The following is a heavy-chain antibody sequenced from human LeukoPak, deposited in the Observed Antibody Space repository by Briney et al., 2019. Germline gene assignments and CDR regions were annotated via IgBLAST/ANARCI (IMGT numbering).Heavy chain of an antibody. CDR2: IIPIFGTA. D-gene: IGHD5-12*01. J-gene: IGHJ6*02. Sequence: GSSVKVSCKASGGTFSSYAISWVRQAPGQGLEWMGGIIPIFGTANYAQKFQGRVTITADESTSTAYMELSSLRSEDTAVYYCATEKGDSGYDYSYYYYGMDVWGQGTTVTVSS. CDR3: ATEKGDSGYDYSYYYYGMDV. V-gene: IGHV1-69*01. CDR1: GGTFSSYA.